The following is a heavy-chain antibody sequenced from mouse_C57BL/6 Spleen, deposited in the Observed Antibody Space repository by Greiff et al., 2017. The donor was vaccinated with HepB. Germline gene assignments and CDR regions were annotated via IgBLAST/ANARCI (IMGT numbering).Heavy chain of an antibody. J-gene: IGHJ2*01. CDR3: ARWTGYYFDY. Sequence: QVQLKESGPELVKPGASVKISCKASGYAFSSSWMNWVKQRPGKGLEWIGRIYPGDGDTNYNGKFKGKATLTADKSSSTAYMQLSSLTSEDSAVYCCARWTGYYFDYWGQGTTLTVSS. V-gene: IGHV1-82*01. D-gene: IGHD4-1*01. CDR1: GYAFSSSW. CDR2: IYPGDGDT.